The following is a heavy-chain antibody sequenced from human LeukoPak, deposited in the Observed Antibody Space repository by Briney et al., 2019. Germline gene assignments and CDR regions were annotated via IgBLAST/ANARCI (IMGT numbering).Heavy chain of an antibody. Sequence: SETLSLTCTVSGGSISSSNYYWGWMRQPPGKGREWIGTISYSGSTYYNPSLKSRVTISVDTSKSQFSLKLSSVTAADTAVYYCARRGSGRLFDYWGQGTLVTVSS. CDR2: ISYSGST. V-gene: IGHV4-39*01. D-gene: IGHD3-10*01. J-gene: IGHJ4*02. CDR1: GGSISSSNYY. CDR3: ARRGSGRLFDY.